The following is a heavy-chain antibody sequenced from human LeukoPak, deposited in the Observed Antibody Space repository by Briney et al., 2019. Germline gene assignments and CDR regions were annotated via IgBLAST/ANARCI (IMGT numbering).Heavy chain of an antibody. CDR1: GFTFSSYS. CDR3: ATTSVLGWFDP. Sequence: QPGGSLRLSCAASGFTFSSYSMNWVRQAPGKGLEWISYISSSSTTIYYADSVKGRFTISRDNAKNSLYLQMNSLRAEDMAVYYCATTSVLGWFDPWGQGTLLTVSS. D-gene: IGHD1-26*01. V-gene: IGHV3-48*01. J-gene: IGHJ5*02. CDR2: ISSSSTTI.